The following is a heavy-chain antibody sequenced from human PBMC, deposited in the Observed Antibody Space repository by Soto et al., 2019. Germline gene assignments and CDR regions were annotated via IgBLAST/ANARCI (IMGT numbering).Heavy chain of an antibody. V-gene: IGHV3-48*01. CDR3: AIGTIDY. D-gene: IGHD2-2*02. CDR2: ISSSSSPI. J-gene: IGHJ4*02. CDR1: GFTFSSYS. Sequence: PGGSLRLSCAASGFTFSSYSMNWVRQAPGKGLEWVSYISSSSSPIYYADSVKGRFTISRDNAKNSLSLQMNSLRVEDTAVYYCAIGTIDYWGQGALVTVSS.